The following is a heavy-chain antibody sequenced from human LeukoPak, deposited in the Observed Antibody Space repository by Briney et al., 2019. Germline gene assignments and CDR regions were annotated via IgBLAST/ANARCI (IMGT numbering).Heavy chain of an antibody. CDR2: IYYSGST. CDR3: ARCGDLYYFDY. D-gene: IGHD4-17*01. CDR1: GGSISSYY. V-gene: IGHV4-59*01. Sequence: PSETLSLTCTVSGGSISSYYWSWIRQPPGKGLEWIGYIYYSGSTNYNPSLKSRVTISVDTSKNQFSLKLSSVAAADTAVYYCARCGDLYYFDYWGQGTLVTVSS. J-gene: IGHJ4*02.